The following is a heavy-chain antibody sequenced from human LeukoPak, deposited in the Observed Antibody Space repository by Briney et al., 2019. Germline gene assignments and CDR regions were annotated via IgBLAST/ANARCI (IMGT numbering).Heavy chain of an antibody. J-gene: IGHJ4*02. CDR2: ISSSGGVP. CDR3: VKDRPTWPIDY. D-gene: IGHD5-12*01. CDR1: GFTFSSYA. Sequence: GGSLRLSCAASGFTFSSYAMHWVRQAPGKGLGWVSSISSSGGVPYYADSVKGRFTISRDNSKNTLYLQMNSLRAEDTAVYYCVKDRPTWPIDYWGRGTLVTASS. V-gene: IGHV3-23*01.